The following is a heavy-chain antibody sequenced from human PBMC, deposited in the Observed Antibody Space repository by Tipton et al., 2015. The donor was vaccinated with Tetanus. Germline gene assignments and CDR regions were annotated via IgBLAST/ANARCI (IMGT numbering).Heavy chain of an antibody. Sequence: QLVQSGPEVKKPGSSVNVSCELSGGTYTSYSFTWVRQAPGQGLEWVGVIIPVLRTTYYAQNFQGRVTITADESATTAYMELRSLTSDDTAVYYCARGMDYDSSGIDDFWGQGTLVTVSS. CDR2: IIPVLRTT. J-gene: IGHJ4*02. V-gene: IGHV1-69*01. D-gene: IGHD3-22*01. CDR3: ARGMDYDSSGIDDF. CDR1: GGTYTSYS.